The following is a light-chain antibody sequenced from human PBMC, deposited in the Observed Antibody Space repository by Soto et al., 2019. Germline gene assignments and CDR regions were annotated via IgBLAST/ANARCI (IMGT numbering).Light chain of an antibody. J-gene: IGKJ3*01. CDR1: QSVSSY. Sequence: EIVLTQSPATLSLSPGERATLSCRASQSVSSYLAWYQHKPGQSPRLLIYDASNSTPCIPARFSGSGSGTDFTLTFSRLESEDFDVYYCQQRSNWPPRFTFGPGTKVDIK. CDR3: QQRSNWPPRFT. V-gene: IGKV3-11*01. CDR2: DAS.